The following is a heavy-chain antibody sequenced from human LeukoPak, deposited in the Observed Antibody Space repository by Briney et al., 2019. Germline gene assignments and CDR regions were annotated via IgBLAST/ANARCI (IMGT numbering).Heavy chain of an antibody. J-gene: IGHJ6*02. CDR1: GGSISSSSFY. CDR2: IYYTGNT. CDR3: ARDTRGITKSYSYGMDV. Sequence: PSETLSLTCTVSGGSISSSSFYWGWIRQPPGKGLEWIGSIYYTGNTYYNPSLKSRVTISVDTSKNQFSLKLSSVTAADTAVYYCARDTRGITKSYSYGMDVWGQGTTVTVSS. V-gene: IGHV4-39*07. D-gene: IGHD1-20*01.